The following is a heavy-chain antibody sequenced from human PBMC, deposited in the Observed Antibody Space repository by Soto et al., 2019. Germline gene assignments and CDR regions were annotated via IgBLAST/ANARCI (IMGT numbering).Heavy chain of an antibody. J-gene: IGHJ6*02. CDR3: ARAKGFPYYYYGMDV. CDR1: GGSISSGDYY. D-gene: IGHD3-10*01. Sequence: SETLSLTCTVSGGSISSGDYYWSWIRQPPGKGLEWIGYIYYSGSTYYNPSLKSRVTISVDTSKNQFSLKLSSVTAADTAVYYCARAKGFPYYYYGMDVWGQGXTVTVSS. CDR2: IYYSGST. V-gene: IGHV4-30-4*01.